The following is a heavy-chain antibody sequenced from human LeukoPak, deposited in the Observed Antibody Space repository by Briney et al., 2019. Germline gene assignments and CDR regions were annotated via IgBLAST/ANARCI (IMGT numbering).Heavy chain of an antibody. D-gene: IGHD3-22*01. CDR2: MNPNSGNT. CDR3: ARGHYYDSSGYQDPYYYYYYMDV. CDR1: GYTFTSYD. Sequence: ASVKVSCKASGYTFTSYDINWVRQATGQGLEWMGWMNPNSGNTGYAQKFQGRVTITRNTSISTAYMELSSLRSEDTAVYYCARGHYYDSSGYQDPYYYYYYMDVWGKGTTVTVSS. V-gene: IGHV1-8*03. J-gene: IGHJ6*03.